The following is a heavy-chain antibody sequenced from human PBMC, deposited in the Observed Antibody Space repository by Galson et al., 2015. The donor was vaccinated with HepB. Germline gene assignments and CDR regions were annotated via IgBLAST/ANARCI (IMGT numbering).Heavy chain of an antibody. J-gene: IGHJ4*02. CDR3: AKSRDTLVGRLDY. CDR1: GFTFSSYA. D-gene: IGHD2-15*01. CDR2: ISNRGGST. V-gene: IGHV3-23*01. Sequence: SLRLSCAASGFTFSSYAMSWVRQAPGKGLEWVSAISNRGGSTYYADSVRGRFTISRDNSKNTLYLQMDSLRAEDTAVYYCAKSRDTLVGRLDYWVQGTLVTVSS.